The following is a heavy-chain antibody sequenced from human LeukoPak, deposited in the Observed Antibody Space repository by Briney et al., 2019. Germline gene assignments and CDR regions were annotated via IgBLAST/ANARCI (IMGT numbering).Heavy chain of an antibody. Sequence: GGSLRLSCAASGFAFDDYGMTWVRQAPGRGLEWVSGINWNGGSTGYADSVKGRFTISRDNAKNSLYLQMNSLRAEDTAVYYCASKAGGEVYWGQGTLVTVSS. CDR2: INWNGGST. CDR3: ASKAGGEVY. CDR1: GFAFDDYG. J-gene: IGHJ4*02. D-gene: IGHD1-26*01. V-gene: IGHV3-20*04.